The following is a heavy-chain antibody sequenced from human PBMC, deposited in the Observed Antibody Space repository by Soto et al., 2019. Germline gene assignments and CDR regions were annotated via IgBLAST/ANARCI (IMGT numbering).Heavy chain of an antibody. CDR2: INTGNGNT. Sequence: QVHLVQSGAEVKQPGASVKVSCKASGYTFTSYSIHWVRQAPGQRLEWVGWINTGNGNTTYSQKFQGRVTMTRDTSASTAYMELSSLTSEDTAVYYCAIAVAGTQWGQGTLVTVSS. J-gene: IGHJ4*02. V-gene: IGHV1-3*04. CDR3: AIAVAGTQ. D-gene: IGHD6-19*01. CDR1: GYTFTSYS.